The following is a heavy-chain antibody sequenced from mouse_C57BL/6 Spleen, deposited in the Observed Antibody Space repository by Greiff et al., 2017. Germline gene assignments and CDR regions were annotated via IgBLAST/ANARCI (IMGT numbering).Heavy chain of an antibody. J-gene: IGHJ3*01. V-gene: IGHV1-53*01. Sequence: QVQLQQPGTELVKPGASVKLSCKASGYTFTSYWMHWVKQRPGQGLEWIGNINPSNGGTNYNEKFQSKTTLTVDKSSSTAYMQLISVTSEDSAAYVCAGGGHSASFWGWGPGTLVTVSA. CDR2: INPSNGGT. CDR3: AGGGHSASFWG. CDR1: GYTFTSYW. D-gene: IGHD3-1*01.